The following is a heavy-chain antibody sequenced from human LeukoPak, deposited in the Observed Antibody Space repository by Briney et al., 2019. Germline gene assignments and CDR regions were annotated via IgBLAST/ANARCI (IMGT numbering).Heavy chain of an antibody. D-gene: IGHD3-10*01. V-gene: IGHV3-23*01. CDR3: AKGRPHYYGSGSYTL. CDR2: IGKSGDST. Sequence: GGSLRLSCAASGFTFSTYGMSWVRQAPGKGLEWVSAIGKSGDSTYYADSMKGRFTISRDNSKNTLYLQMNSLRAEDTAVYYCAKGRPHYYGSGSYTLWGQGTLVTVSS. J-gene: IGHJ4*02. CDR1: GFTFSTYG.